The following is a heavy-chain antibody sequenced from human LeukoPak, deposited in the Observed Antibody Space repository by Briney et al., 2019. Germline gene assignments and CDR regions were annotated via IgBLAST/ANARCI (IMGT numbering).Heavy chain of an antibody. V-gene: IGHV3-74*01. J-gene: IGHJ4*02. D-gene: IGHD4-17*01. CDR2: INSDGSST. CDR3: ASEPDYGDYTLDY. Sequence: PGGSLRLSCAASGFTFSSYWMHWVRQAPGKGLVWVSRINSDGSSTSYADSVKGRFTISRDNAKNTLYLQMNSLRAEDTAAYYCASEPDYGDYTLDYWGQGTLVTVSS. CDR1: GFTFSSYW.